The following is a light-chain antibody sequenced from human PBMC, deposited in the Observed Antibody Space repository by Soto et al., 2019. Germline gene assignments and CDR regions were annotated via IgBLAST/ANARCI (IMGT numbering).Light chain of an antibody. J-gene: IGLJ7*01. CDR3: SSYTASTTL. V-gene: IGLV2-14*01. CDR1: DIGGYSF. Sequence: QSALTQPASVSGSPGQSITISCTGDIGGYSFVSWYQQHPGKAPQLIIYEVTDRPSGLSNRFSGSKSGNTASLTISGLQAEDEADYYCSSYTASTTLFGGGTQLTVL. CDR2: EVT.